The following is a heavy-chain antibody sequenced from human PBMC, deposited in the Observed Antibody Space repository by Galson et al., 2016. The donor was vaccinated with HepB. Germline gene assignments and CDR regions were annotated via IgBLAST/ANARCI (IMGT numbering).Heavy chain of an antibody. J-gene: IGHJ4*02. CDR3: ANHRG. CDR2: INQGGGEK. CDR1: GFTFTSHW. Sequence: SLRLSCAASGFTFTSHWTHWVRQAPGKGLEWVANINQGGGEKYYVDSVKGRFTITRDNFKNSLYLQMNSLRAEDTAVYYCANHRGWGQGTLVTVSS. V-gene: IGHV3-7*03. D-gene: IGHD1-14*01.